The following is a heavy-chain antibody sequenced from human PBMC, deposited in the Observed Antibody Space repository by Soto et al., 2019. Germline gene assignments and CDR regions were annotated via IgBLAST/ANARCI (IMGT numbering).Heavy chain of an antibody. CDR3: AKRFFGSGSPPGAFAV. V-gene: IGHV3-23*01. Sequence: EVQLLESGGGLVQPGGSLRLSCAASGFTFSNYAMSWVRQAPGKGLEWVSFISSSGNGTYYADSVKGRFTISRDNSKNTLYVQMNNLRAEDTAIYYCAKRFFGSGSPPGAFAVWGQGTMVTVSS. D-gene: IGHD3-10*01. CDR1: GFTFSNYA. CDR2: ISSSGNGT. J-gene: IGHJ3*01.